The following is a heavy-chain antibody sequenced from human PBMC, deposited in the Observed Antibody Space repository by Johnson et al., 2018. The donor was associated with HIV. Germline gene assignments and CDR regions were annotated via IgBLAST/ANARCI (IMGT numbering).Heavy chain of an antibody. CDR2: ISYDGSNK. D-gene: IGHD1-14*01. Sequence: VQLVESGGGVVQPGRSLRLSCAASGFTFSSYGMHWVRQAPGKGLVWVAVISYDGSNKYYADAVKGRFTISRDNSKTTLYLQMTSLRAEDTAVYYCARDESYRKYALTAFDIWGQGTMVTVSS. J-gene: IGHJ3*02. CDR1: GFTFSSYG. CDR3: ARDESYRKYALTAFDI. V-gene: IGHV3-30*03.